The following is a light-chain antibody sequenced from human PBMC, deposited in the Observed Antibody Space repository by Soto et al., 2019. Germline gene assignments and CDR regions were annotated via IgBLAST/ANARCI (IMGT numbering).Light chain of an antibody. Sequence: QVTQTPYSLSASIGAQDTIPCLATQSISRSLNWYQQKPGKAPELLIYAASSLQSGVPSRFSGSGSGTDFILTISSLQPEDFATYYCQQSYSTPREFAQGTLLE. J-gene: IGKJ5*01. CDR2: AAS. CDR1: QSISRS. V-gene: IGKV1-39*01. CDR3: QQSYSTPRE.